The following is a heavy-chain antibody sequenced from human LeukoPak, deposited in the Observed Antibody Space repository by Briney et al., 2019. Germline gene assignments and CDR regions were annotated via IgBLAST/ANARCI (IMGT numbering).Heavy chain of an antibody. CDR1: GFTFSSYA. CDR3: AKGSYYDSSGSFYFDY. Sequence: GGSLRLSCAASGFTFSSYAMSWVRQAPGKGLEWVSGISGSGDNTYYADSVKGRFTISRDNSKNTLYAQVNSLGTEDAAAYYCAKGSYYDSSGSFYFDYWGQGTLVTVSS. J-gene: IGHJ4*02. D-gene: IGHD3-22*01. V-gene: IGHV3-23*01. CDR2: ISGSGDNT.